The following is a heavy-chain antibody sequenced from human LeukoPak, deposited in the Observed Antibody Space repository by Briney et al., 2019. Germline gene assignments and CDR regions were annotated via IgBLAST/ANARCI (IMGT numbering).Heavy chain of an antibody. Sequence: GGSLRLSCAASGFTFSGFSMNWVRQAPGKGLEWLSYISSRSSTIYYADSVKGRFTISRDNAKNSLYLQMNSLRAEDTAVYYCARGEWEQDYWGQGTLGTVSS. CDR1: GFTFSGFS. CDR2: ISSRSSTI. V-gene: IGHV3-48*04. J-gene: IGHJ4*02. D-gene: IGHD1-26*01. CDR3: ARGEWEQDY.